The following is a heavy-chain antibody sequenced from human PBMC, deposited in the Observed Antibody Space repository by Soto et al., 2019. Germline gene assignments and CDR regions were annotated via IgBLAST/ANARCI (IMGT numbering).Heavy chain of an antibody. Sequence: QVRLQQWGTGLLKSSETLSLTCAVYGGSFSGYYWGWLRQPPGKGLEWIGEINHSGSPNYNPSLKSRVTISVDTSKNQFSLKMTSVTAADTAVYYCAPANWSHHYFDPWGQGTLVTVSS. CDR1: GGSFSGYY. D-gene: IGHD1-1*01. V-gene: IGHV4-34*01. CDR2: INHSGSP. CDR3: APANWSHHYFDP. J-gene: IGHJ5*02.